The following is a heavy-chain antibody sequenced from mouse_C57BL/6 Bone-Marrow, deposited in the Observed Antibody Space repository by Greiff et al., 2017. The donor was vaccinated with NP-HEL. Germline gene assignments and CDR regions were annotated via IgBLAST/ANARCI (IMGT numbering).Heavy chain of an antibody. CDR2: IWWDDDK. J-gene: IGHJ3*01. V-gene: IGHV8-8*01. D-gene: IGHD1-1*01. CDR1: GFSLSTFGMG. CDR3: ARMSYYGSRRAWFAY. Sequence: QVTLKVSGPGILQPSQTLSLTCSFSGFSLSTFGMGVGWIRQPSGKCLEWLAHIWWDDDKYYNPALKSRLTISKDTSKNQVFLKIANVDTADTATYYCARMSYYGSRRAWFAYWGQGTLVTVSA.